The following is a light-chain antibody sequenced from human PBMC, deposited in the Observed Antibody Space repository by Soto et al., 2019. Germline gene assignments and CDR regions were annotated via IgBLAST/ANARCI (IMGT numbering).Light chain of an antibody. CDR1: QGINNY. CDR2: AAS. J-gene: IGKJ1*01. CDR3: QKFNSAQWT. Sequence: DIQMTQSPSSLSASVGDRVTITCRASQGINNYLAWYQQKPGKVPKLLIYAASTLQSGFPSRFSRSGSGTDFTFTISSLQPEDAATYYCQKFNSAQWTFGQGTHVKIK. V-gene: IGKV1-27*01.